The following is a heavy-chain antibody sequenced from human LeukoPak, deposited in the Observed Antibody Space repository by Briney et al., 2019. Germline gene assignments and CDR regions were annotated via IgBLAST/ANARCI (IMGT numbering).Heavy chain of an antibody. V-gene: IGHV3-7*01. CDR1: VYTFISYW. D-gene: IGHD6-13*01. Sequence: GGSLRLSCADSVYTFISYWMSWVRQAPGKGLEWVANIKQDGSEKYYVDSVKGRFTISRDNAKNSLYLQMNSLRAEDTAVYYCARSVAAGQVNWFDPWGQGTLVTVSS. J-gene: IGHJ5*02. CDR2: IKQDGSEK. CDR3: ARSVAAGQVNWFDP.